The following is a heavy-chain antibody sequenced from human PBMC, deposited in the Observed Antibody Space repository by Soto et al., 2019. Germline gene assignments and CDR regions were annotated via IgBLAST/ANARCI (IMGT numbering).Heavy chain of an antibody. J-gene: IGHJ4*02. Sequence: EVQLVESGGGLVQPGRSLRLSCAASGFTFDDYAMHWVRQAPGEGLEWVSGINWNSRSIGYADSVKGRFTISRDNAKYSLYLQMNSLGAEDTAFYYCSKDMTGILTQNLDYWGQGTLVTVAS. CDR3: SKDMTGILTQNLDY. V-gene: IGHV3-9*01. CDR2: INWNSRSI. D-gene: IGHD3-9*01. CDR1: GFTFDDYA.